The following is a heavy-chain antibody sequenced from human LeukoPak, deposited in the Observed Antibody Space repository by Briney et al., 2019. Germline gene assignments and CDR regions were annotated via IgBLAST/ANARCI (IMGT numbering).Heavy chain of an antibody. CDR2: IWYDASNK. D-gene: IGHD3-22*01. J-gene: IGHJ4*02. CDR3: ARGEYDNGGYYVY. CDR1: GFNFSFFG. Sequence: GRSLRLSCAASGFNFSFFGMHWVRQAPGKGLEWVAVIWYDASNKYYADSVKGRFTISRDNSKSTVSLQMNSLRAEDTAVYYCARGEYDNGGYYVYWGQGSLITVSS. V-gene: IGHV3-33*01.